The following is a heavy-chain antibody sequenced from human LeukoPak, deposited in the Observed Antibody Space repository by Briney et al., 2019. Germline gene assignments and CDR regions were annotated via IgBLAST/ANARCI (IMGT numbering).Heavy chain of an antibody. CDR2: ISTSGTTM. CDR1: GSTFSDYY. CDR3: ARGTTGTTDFDY. D-gene: IGHD1-1*01. J-gene: IGHJ4*02. Sequence: KSGGSLRLSCAASGSTFSDYYMNWIRQAPGKGLEWVSYISTSGTTMSYADSVKGRFTISRDSAKNSLYLQMNSLRAEDTAVYYCARGTTGTTDFDYWGQGTLVTVSS. V-gene: IGHV3-11*01.